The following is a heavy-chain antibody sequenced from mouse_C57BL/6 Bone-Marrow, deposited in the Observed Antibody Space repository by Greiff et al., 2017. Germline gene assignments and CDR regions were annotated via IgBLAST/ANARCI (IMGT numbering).Heavy chain of an antibody. J-gene: IGHJ3*01. CDR1: GYTFTDYE. CDR3: TRVLRGFAY. V-gene: IGHV1-15*01. Sequence: VQLQQSGAELVRPGASVTLSCKASGYTFTDYEMHWVKPTPVPGLEWIGAIDPETGGTAYNQKFKGKAILTADKSSSTDYMELRSLTSEDSDVYYCTRVLRGFAYWGQGTLVTGSA. CDR2: IDPETGGT. D-gene: IGHD1-1*01.